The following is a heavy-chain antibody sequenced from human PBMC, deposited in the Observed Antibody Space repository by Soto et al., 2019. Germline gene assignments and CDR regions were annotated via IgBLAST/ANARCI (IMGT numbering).Heavy chain of an antibody. CDR1: GYTFTSYY. J-gene: IGHJ5*02. V-gene: IGHV1-46*01. Sequence: QVQLVQSGAEVKKPGASVKVSCKASGYTFTSYYMHWVRQAPGQGLEWMGIINPSGGSTSYAQKFQGRXXMXRXWSTSTVYMELSRLRSEDTAVYYCAREGLVGGWFDPWGQGTLVTVSS. CDR2: INPSGGST. D-gene: IGHD6-6*01. CDR3: AREGLVGGWFDP.